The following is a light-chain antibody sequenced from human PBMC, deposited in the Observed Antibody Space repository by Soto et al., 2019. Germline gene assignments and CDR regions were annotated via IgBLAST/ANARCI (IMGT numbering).Light chain of an antibody. CDR3: LQYATSRRT. J-gene: IGKJ1*01. CDR2: SAS. CDR1: QTVSRNY. Sequence: DIVLTQSPGTLSLSPGERATRSCRANQTVSRNYLARYQQKPGQTPRLLIYSASNKATVIPDRFRGSGSGTDFTLTITRLEPEDFGVYYCLQYATSRRTFGQGTRVDIK. V-gene: IGKV3-20*01.